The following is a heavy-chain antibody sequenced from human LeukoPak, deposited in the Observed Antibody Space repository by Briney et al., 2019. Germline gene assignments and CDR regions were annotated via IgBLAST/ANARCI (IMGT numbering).Heavy chain of an antibody. CDR2: ISSSSSYI. CDR1: GFTFSSYS. CDR3: AKDPTMIVVVIPDY. D-gene: IGHD3-22*01. Sequence: GGSLRLSCAASGFTFSSYSMNWVRQAPGKGLEWVSSISSSSSYIYYADSVKGRFTISRDNAKNSLYLQMNSLRAEDTAVYYCAKDPTMIVVVIPDYWGQGTLVTVSS. V-gene: IGHV3-21*01. J-gene: IGHJ4*02.